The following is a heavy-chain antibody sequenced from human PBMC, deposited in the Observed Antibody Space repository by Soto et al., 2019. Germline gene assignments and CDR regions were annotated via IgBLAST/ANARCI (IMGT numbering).Heavy chain of an antibody. D-gene: IGHD4-17*01. J-gene: IGHJ1*01. V-gene: IGHV4-30-4*01. CDR3: ARDIDYGGNDSAYFQH. Sequence: SETLSLTCTVSGGSISSGDYYWSWIRQPPGKGLEWIGYIYYSGSTYYNPSLKSRVTISVDTSKNQFSLKLSSVTAADTAVYYCARDIDYGGNDSAYFQHWGQGTLVTVSS. CDR2: IYYSGST. CDR1: GGSISSGDYY.